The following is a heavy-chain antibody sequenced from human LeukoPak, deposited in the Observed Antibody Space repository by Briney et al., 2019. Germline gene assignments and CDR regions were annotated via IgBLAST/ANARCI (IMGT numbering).Heavy chain of an antibody. V-gene: IGHV4-34*01. CDR1: GGSFSGYY. Sequence: SETLSLTCAVYGGSFSGYYWSWIRQPPGKGLEWIGEINHSGSTNYNPSLKSRVTISVDTSKNQFSLKLSSVTAADTAVYYCARRIGSSWRGWFDPWGQGTLVTVSS. D-gene: IGHD6-13*01. J-gene: IGHJ5*02. CDR2: INHSGST. CDR3: ARRIGSSWRGWFDP.